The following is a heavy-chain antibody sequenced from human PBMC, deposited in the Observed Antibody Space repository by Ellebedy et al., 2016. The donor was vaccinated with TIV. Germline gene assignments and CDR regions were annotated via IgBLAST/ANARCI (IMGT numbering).Heavy chain of an antibody. CDR1: GGSISALTYH. D-gene: IGHD2-2*01. V-gene: IGHV4-39*07. CDR2: SPYSGRT. Sequence: MPSETLSLTCNVSGGSISALTYHWGWVRQSPGKGLEWIGNSPYSGRTYYNPSLRSRVTISIDTSKSQFSLDLTAVTAADTAVYYCVLVAALRDRYYYYGVGVWGQGTTVTVSS. CDR3: VLVAALRDRYYYYGVGV. J-gene: IGHJ6*02.